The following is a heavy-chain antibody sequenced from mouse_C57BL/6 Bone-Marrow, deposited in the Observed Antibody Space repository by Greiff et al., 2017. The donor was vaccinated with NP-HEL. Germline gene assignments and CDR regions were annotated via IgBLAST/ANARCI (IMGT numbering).Heavy chain of an antibody. V-gene: IGHV2-2*01. CDR2: IWSGGST. J-gene: IGHJ3*01. D-gene: IGHD4-1*01. CDR3: ARANVFAY. CDR1: GFSLTSYG. Sequence: VKLVESGPGLVQPSQSLSITCTVSGFSLTSYGVHWVRQSPGKGLEWLGVIWSGGSTDYNAAFISRLSISKDNSKSQVFFKMNSLQADDTAIYYCARANVFAYWGQGTLVTVSA.